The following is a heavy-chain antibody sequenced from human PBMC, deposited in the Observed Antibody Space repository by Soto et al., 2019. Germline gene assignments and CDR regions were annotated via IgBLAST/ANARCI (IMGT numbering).Heavy chain of an antibody. CDR2: INSDGSST. CDR3: ARSHGYCSSTSCYTPLDY. CDR1: GFTFSSYW. Sequence: GGSVRLCCAASGFTFSSYWMHWVRQAPGKGLVWVSRINSDGSSTSYADSVKGRFTISRDNAKNTLYLQMNSLRAEDTAVYYCARSHGYCSSTSCYTPLDYWGHGTLVTVSS. V-gene: IGHV3-74*01. J-gene: IGHJ4*01. D-gene: IGHD2-2*02.